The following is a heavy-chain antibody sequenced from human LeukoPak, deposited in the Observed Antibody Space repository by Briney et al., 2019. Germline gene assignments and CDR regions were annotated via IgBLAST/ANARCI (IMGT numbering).Heavy chain of an antibody. J-gene: IGHJ6*02. D-gene: IGHD6-19*01. CDR3: ARENAADGWD. CDR1: GGSISNGDHY. Sequence: PSETLSLTCTVSGGSISNGDHYWSWIRQPPGKGLEWIGYIYYSGSTNYNPSLKSRVTISVDTSKNQFSLKLSSVTAADTAVYYCARENAADGWDWGQGTTVTVSS. V-gene: IGHV4-61*08. CDR2: IYYSGST.